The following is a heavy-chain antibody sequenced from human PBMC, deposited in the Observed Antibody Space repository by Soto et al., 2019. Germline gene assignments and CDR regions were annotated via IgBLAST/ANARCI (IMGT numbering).Heavy chain of an antibody. V-gene: IGHV4-34*01. CDR3: ASGPTPEAAADPFDY. CDR1: GGSFSGYY. Sequence: PSETLSLTCAVYGGSFSGYYWGWIRQPPGKGLEWIGSIYYSGSTYYNPSLKSRVTISVDTSKNQFSLKLSSVTAADTAVYYCASGPTPEAAADPFDYWGQGTLVTVSS. CDR2: IYYSGST. D-gene: IGHD6-13*01. J-gene: IGHJ4*02.